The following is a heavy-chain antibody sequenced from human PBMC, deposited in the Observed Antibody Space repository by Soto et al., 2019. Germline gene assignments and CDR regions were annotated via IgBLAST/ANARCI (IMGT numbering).Heavy chain of an antibody. V-gene: IGHV1-69*04. CDR2: IIPILGIA. Sequence: SVKVSCKASGGTFSSYTISWVRQAPGQGLEWMGRIIPILGIANYAQKFQGRVTITADKSTSTAYMELSSLRSADTAVYYCARDMVAAAGEFDYWGQGTLVTVSS. CDR3: ARDMVAAAGEFDY. CDR1: GGTFSSYT. J-gene: IGHJ4*02. D-gene: IGHD6-13*01.